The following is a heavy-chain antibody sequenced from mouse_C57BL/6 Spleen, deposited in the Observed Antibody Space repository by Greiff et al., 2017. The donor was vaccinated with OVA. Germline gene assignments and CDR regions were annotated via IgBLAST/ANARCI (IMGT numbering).Heavy chain of an antibody. Sequence: VQLKESGPELVKPGASVKISCKASGYSFTDYNMNWVKQSNGKSLEWIGVINPNYGTTSYNQKFKGKATLTVDQSSSTAYMQLNSLTSEDSAVYYCARGSSGPLYYAMDYWGQGTSVTVSS. CDR2: INPNYGTT. CDR1: GYSFTDYN. J-gene: IGHJ4*01. V-gene: IGHV1-39*01. D-gene: IGHD3-2*02. CDR3: ARGSSGPLYYAMDY.